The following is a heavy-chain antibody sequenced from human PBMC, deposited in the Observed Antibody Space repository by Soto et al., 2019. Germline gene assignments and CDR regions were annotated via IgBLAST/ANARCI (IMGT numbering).Heavy chain of an antibody. CDR3: ARLEYSSSQQDAYYYYYGMDV. Sequence: HGESLKISCKGSGYSFTSYWISWVRQMPGKGLEWMGRIDPSDSYTNYSPSFQGHVTISADKSISTAYLQWSSLKASDTAMYYCARLEYSSSQQDAYYYYYGMDVWGQGTTVTVSS. D-gene: IGHD6-6*01. CDR2: IDPSDSYT. V-gene: IGHV5-10-1*01. CDR1: GYSFTSYW. J-gene: IGHJ6*02.